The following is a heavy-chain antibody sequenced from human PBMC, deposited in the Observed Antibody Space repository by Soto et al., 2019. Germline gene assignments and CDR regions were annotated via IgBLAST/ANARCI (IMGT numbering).Heavy chain of an antibody. CDR3: ARDTGSYYLDS. Sequence: SEALSLAVTVSCASISNNDYCWSLIRQTPGKGLEWIGYVYYSVSTDCTPSLKRRLSMSIDKSQNQFTLNLTSVTAADTAVYYCARDTGSYYLDSWGQGSLVTVSS. J-gene: IGHJ4*01. CDR2: VYYSVST. D-gene: IGHD1-26*01. CDR1: CASISNNDYC. V-gene: IGHV4-30-4*02.